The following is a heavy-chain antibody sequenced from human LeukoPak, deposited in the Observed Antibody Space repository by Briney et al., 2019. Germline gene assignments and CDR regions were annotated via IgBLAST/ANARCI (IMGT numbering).Heavy chain of an antibody. V-gene: IGHV3-48*04. Sequence: GGSLRLSCAASGFTFSSYSMNWVRQAPGKGLEWVSFISSSSSTIYYADSVKGRFTISRDNAKNSLYLQMNSLRAEDTAIYYCASTFPYCGGGSCALGGQGTLVTVSS. J-gene: IGHJ4*02. CDR1: GFTFSSYS. CDR3: ASTFPYCGGGSCAL. D-gene: IGHD2-15*01. CDR2: ISSSSSTI.